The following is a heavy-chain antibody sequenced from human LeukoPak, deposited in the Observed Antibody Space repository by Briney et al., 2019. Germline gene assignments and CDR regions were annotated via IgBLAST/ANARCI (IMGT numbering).Heavy chain of an antibody. Sequence: PGGSLRLSCAASGFTFSSYAMSWVRQAPGKGLEWVSAISGSGGSTYYADSVKGRFTISRDNSKNTLYLQMNSLRAEDTAVYYCAKWRRLGSPHYYYSMDVWGQGTTVTVSS. CDR1: GFTFSSYA. CDR2: ISGSGGST. D-gene: IGHD3-10*01. V-gene: IGHV3-23*01. CDR3: AKWRRLGSPHYYYSMDV. J-gene: IGHJ6*02.